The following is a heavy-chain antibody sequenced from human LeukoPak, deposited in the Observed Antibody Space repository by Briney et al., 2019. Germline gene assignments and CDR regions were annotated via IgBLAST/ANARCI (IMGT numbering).Heavy chain of an antibody. CDR1: GYSISSGYY. Sequence: SETLSLTCTVSGYSISSGYYWGWIRQPPGKGLEWIGSIYHSGSTYYNPSLKSRVTISVDTSKNQFSLKLSSVTAADTAVYYCARENIVGATNWFDPWGQGTLVTVSS. CDR2: IYHSGST. V-gene: IGHV4-38-2*02. D-gene: IGHD1-26*01. J-gene: IGHJ5*02. CDR3: ARENIVGATNWFDP.